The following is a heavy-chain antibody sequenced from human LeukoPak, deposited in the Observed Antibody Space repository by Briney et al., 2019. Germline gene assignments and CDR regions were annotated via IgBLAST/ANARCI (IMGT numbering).Heavy chain of an antibody. CDR2: ISYDGSNK. CDR3: ARAQQLYYGMDV. J-gene: IGHJ6*02. D-gene: IGHD6-13*01. CDR1: GFTFSSYA. V-gene: IGHV3-30-3*01. Sequence: GGSLRLSCAASGFTFSSYAMHWVRQAPGKGLEWVAVISYDGSNKYYADSVKGRFTISRDNSKNTLYLQMNSLRAEDTAVYYCARAQQLYYGMDVWGQGTTVTVSS.